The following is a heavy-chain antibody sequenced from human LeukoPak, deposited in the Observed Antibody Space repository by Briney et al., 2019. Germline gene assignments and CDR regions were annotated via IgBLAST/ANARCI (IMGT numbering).Heavy chain of an antibody. D-gene: IGHD1-7*01. V-gene: IGHV3-74*01. J-gene: IGHJ2*01. CDR3: ARAGNYYFDL. Sequence: GGSLRLSCAAPGFTFSSSWMHWVRQGPGKGLVWVARMNADGRTINYADSVKGRFTISRDNAKNTLYLQMNSLRTEDAAVYYCARAGNYYFDLWGRGTQVTVSS. CDR1: GFTFSSSW. CDR2: MNADGRTI.